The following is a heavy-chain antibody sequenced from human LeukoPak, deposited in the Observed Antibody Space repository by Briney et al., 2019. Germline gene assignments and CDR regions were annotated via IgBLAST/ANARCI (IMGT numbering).Heavy chain of an antibody. D-gene: IGHD3-22*01. CDR2: IYYSGST. J-gene: IGHJ6*03. V-gene: IGHV4-59*01. CDR3: ARAARGDSSGPRGYYYYMDV. CDR1: GGSFSGYY. Sequence: SETLSLTCAVYGGSFSGYYWSWIRQPPGKGLEWIGYIYYSGSTNYNPSLKSRVTISVDTSKNQFSLKLSSVTAADTAVYYCARAARGDSSGPRGYYYYMDVWGKGTTVTVSS.